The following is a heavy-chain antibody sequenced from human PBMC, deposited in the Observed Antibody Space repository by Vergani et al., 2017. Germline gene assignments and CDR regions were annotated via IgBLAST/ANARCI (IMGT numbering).Heavy chain of an antibody. CDR1: GFTFSSYS. V-gene: IGHV3-48*01. CDR3: ARSGYSSSWPWGWFDP. Sequence: EVQLVESGGGLVQPGGSLRLSCAASGFTFSSYSMNWVRQAPGKGLEWVSYISSSSSTIYYADSVKGRFTISRDNAKNSLYLQMNSLRAEDTAVYYCARSGYSSSWPWGWFDPWGQGTPVTV. D-gene: IGHD6-13*01. CDR2: ISSSSSTI. J-gene: IGHJ5*02.